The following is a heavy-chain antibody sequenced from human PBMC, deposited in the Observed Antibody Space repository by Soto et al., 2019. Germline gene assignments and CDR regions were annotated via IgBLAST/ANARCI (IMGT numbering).Heavy chain of an antibody. J-gene: IGHJ4*02. CDR1: GFTFSSYA. CDR3: AKALGLKQWLDRLDFDYFDS. Sequence: EVQLLESGGGLVQPGGSLRLSCAASGFTFSSYAMSWVRQAPGKGLEWVSAISGSGGSTYYADSVKGRFTISRDNSKNTLYLQMNSLRADDTAVYYCAKALGLKQWLDRLDFDYFDSWGQGTLVTVSS. V-gene: IGHV3-23*01. D-gene: IGHD6-19*01. CDR2: ISGSGGST.